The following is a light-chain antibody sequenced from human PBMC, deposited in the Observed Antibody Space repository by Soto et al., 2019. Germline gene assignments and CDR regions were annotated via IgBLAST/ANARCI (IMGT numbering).Light chain of an antibody. Sequence: QSALTQPASVSGSPGQSITISCTGTSSDVGAYNYVSWYQQHPGKAPKLMIYDVTNWPSQVSNRFSGSKSGNTASLIISGLQAEDEAHYYCSSFTSSSTWVFGGGTQLTVL. CDR3: SSFTSSSTWV. CDR2: DVT. CDR1: SSDVGAYNY. V-gene: IGLV2-14*01. J-gene: IGLJ3*02.